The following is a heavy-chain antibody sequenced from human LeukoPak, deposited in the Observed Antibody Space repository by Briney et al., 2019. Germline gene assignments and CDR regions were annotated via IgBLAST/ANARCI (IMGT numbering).Heavy chain of an antibody. CDR3: AKGPWDIVVVPAARGDYYYYMDV. CDR1: GFTFSSYG. CDR2: IWYDGSNK. Sequence: GGSLRLSCAASGFTFSSYGMHWVRQAPGKGLEWVAVIWYDGSNKYYADSVKGRFTISRDNSKNTLYLQMNSLRAEDTAVYYCAKGPWDIVVVPAARGDYYYYMDVWGKGTTVTVSS. J-gene: IGHJ6*03. D-gene: IGHD2-2*01. V-gene: IGHV3-33*06.